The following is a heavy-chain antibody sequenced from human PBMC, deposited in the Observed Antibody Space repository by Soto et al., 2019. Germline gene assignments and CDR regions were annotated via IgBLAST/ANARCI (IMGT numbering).Heavy chain of an antibody. Sequence: ESGGGLVKPGGSLRLSCAASGFTFSSYSMNWVRQAPGKGLEWVSSISSSSSYIYYADSVKGRFTISRDNAKNSLYLQMNSLRAEYTAVYYCARAVENSCGWTPYNWFDPWGQGTLVTVSS. J-gene: IGHJ5*02. D-gene: IGHD6-19*01. V-gene: IGHV3-21*01. CDR1: GFTFSSYS. CDR2: ISSSSSYI. CDR3: ARAVENSCGWTPYNWFDP.